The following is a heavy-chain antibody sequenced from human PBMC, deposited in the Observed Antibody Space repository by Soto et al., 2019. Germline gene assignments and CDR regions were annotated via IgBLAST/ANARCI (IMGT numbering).Heavy chain of an antibody. Sequence: ASVKVSCKASGYTFTSYCISWVRQAPGQGLEWMGWISAYNGNTNYAQKLQGRVTMTTDTSTSTAYMELRSLRSDDTAVYYCARGYCSSTSCYKYYYYYYMDVWGKGTTVTVSS. J-gene: IGHJ6*03. CDR2: ISAYNGNT. V-gene: IGHV1-18*01. CDR3: ARGYCSSTSCYKYYYYYYMDV. CDR1: GYTFTSYC. D-gene: IGHD2-2*02.